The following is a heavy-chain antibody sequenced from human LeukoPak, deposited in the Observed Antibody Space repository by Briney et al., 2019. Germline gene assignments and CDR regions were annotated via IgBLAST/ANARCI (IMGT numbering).Heavy chain of an antibody. CDR2: ISYDGSNK. CDR3: ARHDGQQLRDAFDI. Sequence: PGGSLRLSCAASGFTFSSYAMHWVRQAPGKGLEWVAVISYDGSNKYYADSVKGRFTISRDNSKNTLYPQMNSLRAEDTAVYYCARHDGQQLRDAFDIWGQGTMVTVSS. J-gene: IGHJ3*02. V-gene: IGHV3-30-3*01. CDR1: GFTFSSYA. D-gene: IGHD6-13*01.